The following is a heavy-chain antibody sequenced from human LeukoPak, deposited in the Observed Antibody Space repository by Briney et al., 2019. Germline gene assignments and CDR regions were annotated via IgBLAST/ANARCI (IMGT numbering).Heavy chain of an antibody. V-gene: IGHV1-2*04. J-gene: IGHJ4*02. CDR2: INPNSGGT. Sequence: ASVKVSCKASGYTFTGYYIHWVRQAPGQGLEWMGWINPNSGGTNYAQNFQGWVTMTRDTSISTAYMELSRLRSDDTAVYYCARVGERITIFGFDYWGQGTLVTVSS. D-gene: IGHD3-3*01. CDR1: GYTFTGYY. CDR3: ARVGERITIFGFDY.